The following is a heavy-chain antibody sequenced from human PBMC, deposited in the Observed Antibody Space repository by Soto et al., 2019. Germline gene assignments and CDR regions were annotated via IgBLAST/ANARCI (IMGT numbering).Heavy chain of an antibody. Sequence: GGSLRLSCAASGFTFSDFTTYAVHWVRQAPGQGLEWVAVVLLDGSNEYYTESVKGRFTISRDNAKNSLYLQMNSLRDEDTAVYYCARLRIAAAGRLLDYWGQGTLVTVSS. V-gene: IGHV3-33*01. CDR1: GFTFSDFTTYA. J-gene: IGHJ4*02. CDR3: ARLRIAAAGRLLDY. CDR2: VLLDGSNE. D-gene: IGHD6-13*01.